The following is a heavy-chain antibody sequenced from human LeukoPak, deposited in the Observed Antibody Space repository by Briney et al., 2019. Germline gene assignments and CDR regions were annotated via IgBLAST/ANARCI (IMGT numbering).Heavy chain of an antibody. CDR3: ARKGQWLVSFDY. Sequence: ASVKVSCKASGYTFTGYYMHWVRQAPGQGLEWMGWINPNSGGTNYAQKFRGRVTMTRDTSISTAHMELSRLRSDDTAVYYCARKGQWLVSFDYWGQGTLVTVSS. D-gene: IGHD6-19*01. V-gene: IGHV1-2*02. CDR1: GYTFTGYY. CDR2: INPNSGGT. J-gene: IGHJ4*02.